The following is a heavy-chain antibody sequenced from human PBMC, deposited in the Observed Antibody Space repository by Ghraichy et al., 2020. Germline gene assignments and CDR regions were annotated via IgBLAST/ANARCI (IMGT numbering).Heavy chain of an antibody. CDR3: ARGTVVPAAEGWFDP. CDR1: GYTFTSYY. CDR2: INPSGGST. Sequence: ASVKVSCKASGYTFTSYYMHWVRQAPGQGLEWMGIINPSGGSTSYAQKFQGRVTMTRDTSTSTVYMELSSLRSEDTAVYYCARGTVVPAAEGWFDPWGQGTLVTVSS. J-gene: IGHJ5*02. D-gene: IGHD2-2*01. V-gene: IGHV1-46*03.